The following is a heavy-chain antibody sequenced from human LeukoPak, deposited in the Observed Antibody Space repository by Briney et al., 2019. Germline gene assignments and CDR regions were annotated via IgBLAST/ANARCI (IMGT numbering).Heavy chain of an antibody. CDR3: ARAPHEVDY. CDR1: GYSISSGYY. Sequence: SSETLSLTCTVSGYSISSGYYWGWIRQPPGKGLEWIGSIYHSGSTYYNPSLKSRVTISVDTSKNQFSLKLSSVTAADTAVYYCARAPHEVDYWGQGTLVTISS. J-gene: IGHJ4*02. CDR2: IYHSGST. V-gene: IGHV4-38-2*02.